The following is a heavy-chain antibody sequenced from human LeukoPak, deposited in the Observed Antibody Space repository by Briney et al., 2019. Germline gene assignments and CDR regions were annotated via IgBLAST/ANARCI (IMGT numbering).Heavy chain of an antibody. Sequence: PGGSLRLSCAASGFTFSSYSMNWVRQAPGKGLEWVSSISNDAKYIYYADSLKGRFTVSRDNAKNSLYLQMNSLPVEDTAVYYCTTPAAGPRAEYSQYWGQGTLVTVSS. CDR1: GFTFSSYS. CDR3: TTPAAGPRAEYSQY. D-gene: IGHD6-13*01. V-gene: IGHV3-21*01. CDR2: ISNDAKYI. J-gene: IGHJ1*01.